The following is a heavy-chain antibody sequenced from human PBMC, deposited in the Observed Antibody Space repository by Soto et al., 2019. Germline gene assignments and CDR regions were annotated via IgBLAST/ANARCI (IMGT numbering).Heavy chain of an antibody. CDR2: INHSGST. V-gene: IGHV4-34*01. D-gene: IGHD3-22*01. Sequence: PSETLSLTCAVYGGSFSGYYWSWIRQPPGKGLEWIGEINHSGSTNYNPSLKSRVTISVDTSKNQFSLRLSSVTAADTAVYYCARDTPLYYDGSGRDDLDAFDIWGQGTMVIVSS. J-gene: IGHJ3*02. CDR1: GGSFSGYY. CDR3: ARDTPLYYDGSGRDDLDAFDI.